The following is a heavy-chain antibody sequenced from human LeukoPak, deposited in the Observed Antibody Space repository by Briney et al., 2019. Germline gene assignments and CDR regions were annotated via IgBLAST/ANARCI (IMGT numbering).Heavy chain of an antibody. CDR1: GFTFSDYW. V-gene: IGHV3-74*01. CDR2: IYSDESSA. D-gene: IGHD3-10*01. CDR3: ARIRGSRSSYFGAFDM. Sequence: GGSLRVSCAASGFTFSDYWMQWVRQAPGKGMEWVSRIYSDESSAYYADSVKGRFTISRDNAKNTVDLQMNSLRAEDTAMYYCARIRGSRSSYFGAFDMWGQGTMVTVSS. J-gene: IGHJ3*02.